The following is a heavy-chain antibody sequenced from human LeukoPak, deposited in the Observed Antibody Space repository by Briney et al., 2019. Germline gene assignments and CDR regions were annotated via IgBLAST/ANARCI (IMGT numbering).Heavy chain of an antibody. V-gene: IGHV3-23*01. J-gene: IGHJ4*02. CDR3: AKDFYDILTGLVGY. D-gene: IGHD3-9*01. Sequence: GGTLRLSCSASGFTFSSYVMSWVRQAPGKGLEWVSSISGSGGSTYYADSVKGRFTISRDNSKNTLYLQMNILRAEDTAVYYCAKDFYDILTGLVGYWGQGTLVTVSS. CDR1: GFTFSSYV. CDR2: ISGSGGST.